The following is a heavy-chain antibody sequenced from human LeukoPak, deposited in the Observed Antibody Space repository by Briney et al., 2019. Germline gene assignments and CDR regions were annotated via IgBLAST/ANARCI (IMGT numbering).Heavy chain of an antibody. CDR2: SSHTGDLV. Sequence: SETLSLTCAVYGGSFSDSYWTWIRQTPGRGHEWIGESSHTGDLVGYNPSLKGRFTISVDSSKKQFSLRLTSVSAADTGIYYCAGVPDVTSRPCYPWGAGTIVTVSS. D-gene: IGHD2-21*02. J-gene: IGHJ5*02. CDR1: GGSFSDSY. CDR3: AGVPDVTSRPCYP. V-gene: IGHV4-34*01.